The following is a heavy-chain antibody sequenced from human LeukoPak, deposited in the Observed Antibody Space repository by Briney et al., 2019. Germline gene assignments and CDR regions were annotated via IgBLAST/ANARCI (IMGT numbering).Heavy chain of an antibody. D-gene: IGHD3/OR15-3a*01. CDR3: ARDEFGPLAF. CDR1: AVTFSNCR. J-gene: IGHJ4*02. CDR2: IKEDGTET. Sequence: GGSLRLSCVVSAVTFSNCRMTWVRQAPGRGLEWVANIKEDGTETSYVGSVKGRFTISRDNAKNSLYLQMNSLRAEDTALYYCARDEFGPLAFWGRGTLVTVSS. V-gene: IGHV3-7*05.